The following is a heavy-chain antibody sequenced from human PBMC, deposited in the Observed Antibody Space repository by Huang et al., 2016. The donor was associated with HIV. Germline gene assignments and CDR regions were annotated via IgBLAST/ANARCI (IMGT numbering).Heavy chain of an antibody. V-gene: IGHV1-8*03. CDR1: GYTFTTYD. CDR3: ARGRLDTSSWYDLFLSKNDAFDI. Sequence: QVQLVQSGAEVKKPGASVKVSCEASGYTFTTYDINWVRQATGQGLEWMGWMNPNNGNTGYAQKFQGRVTITRNTSRSTAYMELSSLRSEDTAVYYCARGRLDTSSWYDLFLSKNDAFDIWGQGTMVTVSS. D-gene: IGHD6-13*01. CDR2: MNPNNGNT. J-gene: IGHJ3*02.